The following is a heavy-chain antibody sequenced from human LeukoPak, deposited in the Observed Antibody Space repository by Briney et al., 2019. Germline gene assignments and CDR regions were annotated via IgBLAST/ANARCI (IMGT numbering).Heavy chain of an antibody. CDR2: ISWNSGSI. CDR3: AKDSAFDDYGDYVPFDY. CDR1: GFTFDDYA. Sequence: GRSLRLSCAASGFTFDDYAMHWVRQAPGKGLEWVSGISWNSGSIGYADSVKGRFTISRDNAKNSLYLQMNSLRAEDTALYYCAKDSAFDDYGDYVPFDYGGQGPLVTVSS. J-gene: IGHJ4*02. D-gene: IGHD4-17*01. V-gene: IGHV3-9*01.